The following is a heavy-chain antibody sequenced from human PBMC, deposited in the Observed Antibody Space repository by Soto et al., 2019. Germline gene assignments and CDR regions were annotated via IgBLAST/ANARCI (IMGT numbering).Heavy chain of an antibody. CDR3: AGGSGRKDAVDI. V-gene: IGHV1-69*01. D-gene: IGHD3-10*01. CDR1: GGTFSSYA. J-gene: IGHJ3*02. CDR2: IIPIFGTA. Sequence: QVQLVQSGAEVKKPGSSVKVSCKASGGTFSSYAISWVRQAPGQGLEWMGGIIPIFGTANYAQKFQGRDTSTADESTSTAYMELSSMRSEDTGVYYCAGGSGRKDAVDIWGQGTMVAVSS.